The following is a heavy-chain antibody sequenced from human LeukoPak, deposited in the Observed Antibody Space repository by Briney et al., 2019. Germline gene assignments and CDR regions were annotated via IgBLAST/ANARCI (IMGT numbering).Heavy chain of an antibody. V-gene: IGHV4-61*05. CDR1: GGSISSSSYY. Sequence: SETLSLTCTVSGGSISSSSYYWGWIRQPPGKGLEWIGYIYYSGSTNYNPSLKSRVTISVDTSKNQFSLKLSSVTAADTAVYYCARRTQPRSSYGYHFDYWGQGTLVTVSS. CDR2: IYYSGST. J-gene: IGHJ4*02. D-gene: IGHD5-18*01. CDR3: ARRTQPRSSYGYHFDY.